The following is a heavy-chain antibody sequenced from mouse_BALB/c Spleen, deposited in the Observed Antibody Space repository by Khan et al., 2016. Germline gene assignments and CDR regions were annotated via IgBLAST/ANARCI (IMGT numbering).Heavy chain of an antibody. J-gene: IGHJ2*01. CDR1: GYTFSSYW. V-gene: IGHV1-9*01. Sequence: QVQLKQSGAELMKPGASVKISCKATGYTFSSYWIEWVKQRPGHGLEWIGEILPVSGSTNYNEKFRGKATFTADTSSNTAYMQLSSLTSEDSAVHYCARTDRRGYFDYWGQGTTLTVAS. CDR2: ILPVSGST. CDR3: ARTDRRGYFDY.